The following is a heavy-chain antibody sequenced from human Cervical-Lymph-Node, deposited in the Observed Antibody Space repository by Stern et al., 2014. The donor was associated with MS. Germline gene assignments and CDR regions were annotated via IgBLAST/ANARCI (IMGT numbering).Heavy chain of an antibody. Sequence: VQLVESGAEVKKPGSSVKVSCKASGGTFSSYAISRVRQGPGQGLEWMGGLIPIFGTANDAQKFQGRVTITADESTSTAYMELSSLRSEDTAVYYCARGELKEGLVRGMDVWGQGTTVTVSS. V-gene: IGHV1-69*01. J-gene: IGHJ6*02. D-gene: IGHD1-26*01. CDR2: LIPIFGTA. CDR1: GGTFSSYA. CDR3: ARGELKEGLVRGMDV.